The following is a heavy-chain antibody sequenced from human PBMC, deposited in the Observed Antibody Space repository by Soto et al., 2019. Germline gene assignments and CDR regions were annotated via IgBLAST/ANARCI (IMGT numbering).Heavy chain of an antibody. D-gene: IGHD3-3*02. V-gene: IGHV3-7*01. Sequence: PGESLKISCAASGFTFSSYWMTWVRQAPGKGLEWVANIKQDGSEKYYVDSVKGRFTISRDNAKNSLYLQMNSLRAEDSAVYYCAREYAFLEWLLKENYYYYGMDVWGQGTTVTVSS. CDR1: GFTFSSYW. CDR3: AREYAFLEWLLKENYYYYGMDV. CDR2: IKQDGSEK. J-gene: IGHJ6*02.